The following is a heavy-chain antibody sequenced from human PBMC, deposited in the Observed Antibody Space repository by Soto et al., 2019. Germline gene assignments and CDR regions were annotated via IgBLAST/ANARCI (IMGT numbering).Heavy chain of an antibody. CDR3: AKETFGVVPPSWVWFDP. V-gene: IGHV3-30*18. CDR2: ISYDGSNK. Sequence: PGGSLRLSCAASGFTFSSYGMHWVRQAPGKGLEWVAVISYDGSNKYYADSVKGRFTISRDNSKNTLYLQMNSLRAEDTAVYYCAKETFGVVPPSWVWFDPWGQGTLVTVSS. J-gene: IGHJ5*02. CDR1: GFTFSSYG. D-gene: IGHD3-3*01.